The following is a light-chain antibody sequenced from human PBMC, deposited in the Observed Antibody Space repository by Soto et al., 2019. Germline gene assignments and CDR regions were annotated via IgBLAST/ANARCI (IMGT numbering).Light chain of an antibody. CDR3: NSYTTLSNRV. CDR2: GNR. CDR1: SSNLGAGYD. Sequence: QSVLTQPPSVSGAPGQRVTISCTGNSSNLGAGYDVHWYRQLPGAAPKLVIFGNRNRPSGVPERFSGSKSGTSASLAITGLQGEDEANYYCNSYTTLSNRVFGTGTKLTVL. J-gene: IGLJ1*01. V-gene: IGLV1-40*01.